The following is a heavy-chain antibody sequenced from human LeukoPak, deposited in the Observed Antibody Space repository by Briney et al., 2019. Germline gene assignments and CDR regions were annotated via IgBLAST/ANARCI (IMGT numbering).Heavy chain of an antibody. CDR1: GFTVSSNY. D-gene: IGHD3-22*01. V-gene: IGHV3-21*01. Sequence: GGSLRLSCAASGFTVSSNYMSWVRQAPGKGLEWVSSISSSSSYIYYADSVKGRFTISRDNAKNSLYLQMNSLRAEDTAVYYCARDPTTYDSSGYYGYWGQGTLVTVSS. CDR3: ARDPTTYDSSGYYGY. J-gene: IGHJ4*02. CDR2: ISSSSSYI.